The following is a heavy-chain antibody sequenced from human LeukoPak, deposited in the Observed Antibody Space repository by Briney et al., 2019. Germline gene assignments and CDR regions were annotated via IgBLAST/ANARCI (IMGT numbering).Heavy chain of an antibody. CDR2: INHSGST. V-gene: IGHV4-4*02. Sequence: SETLSLTCAVSGGSISSSNWWSWVRQPPGKGLEWIGEINHSGSTNYNPSLKSRVTIPVDKSKNQFSLKLSSVTAADTAVYYCARYGIAAAGAYSYYYYMDVWGKGTTVTVSS. D-gene: IGHD6-13*01. CDR3: ARYGIAAAGAYSYYYYMDV. CDR1: GGSISSSNW. J-gene: IGHJ6*03.